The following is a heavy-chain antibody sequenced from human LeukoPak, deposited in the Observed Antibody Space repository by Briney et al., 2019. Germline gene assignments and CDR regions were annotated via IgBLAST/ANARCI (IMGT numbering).Heavy chain of an antibody. CDR3: ARELRSGNSYGSGYFDY. CDR1: GFTFSYHS. J-gene: IGHJ4*02. V-gene: IGHV3-30*09. D-gene: IGHD5-18*01. CDR2: ISYDGKRE. Sequence: PERSLRLSCVASGFTFSYHSMHWVRQAPGKGLEWGAVISYDGKREYYADSVKGRFAISRDNSRNTVYLQMNSLRAEDTAVYFCARELRSGNSYGSGYFDYWGQGAVITVSS.